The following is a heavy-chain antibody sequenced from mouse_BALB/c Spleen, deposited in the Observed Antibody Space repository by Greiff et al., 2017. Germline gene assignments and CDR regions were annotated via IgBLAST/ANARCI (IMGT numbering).Heavy chain of an antibody. CDR2: ISNGGGST. CDR3: ARQDYRYAFDY. CDR1: GFTFSSYT. D-gene: IGHD2-14*01. J-gene: IGHJ2*01. V-gene: IGHV5-12-2*01. Sequence: EVKLEESGGGLVQPGGSLKLSCAASGFTFSSYTMSWVRQTPEKRLEWVAYISNGGGSTYYPDTVKGRFTISRDNAKNTLYLQMSSLKSEDTAMYYCARQDYRYAFDYWGQGTTLTVSS.